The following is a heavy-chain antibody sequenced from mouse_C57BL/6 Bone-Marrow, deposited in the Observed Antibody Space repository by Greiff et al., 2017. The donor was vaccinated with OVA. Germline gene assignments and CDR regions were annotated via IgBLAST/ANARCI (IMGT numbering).Heavy chain of an antibody. CDR3: ARTIPYYGSSYWYFDV. J-gene: IGHJ1*03. CDR1: GYAFSSSW. D-gene: IGHD1-1*01. Sequence: QVQLKQSGPELVKPGASVKISCKASGYAFSSSWMNWVKQRPGKGLEWIGRIYPGDGDTNYNGKFKGKATLTADKSSSTAYMRLSSLTSEDSAVYFCARTIPYYGSSYWYFDVWGTGTTVTVSS. V-gene: IGHV1-82*01. CDR2: IYPGDGDT.